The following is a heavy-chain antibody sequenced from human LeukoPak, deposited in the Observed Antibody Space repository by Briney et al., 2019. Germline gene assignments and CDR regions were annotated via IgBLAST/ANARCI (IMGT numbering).Heavy chain of an antibody. CDR3: ARNALPYAFDT. Sequence: GGSLRLSCAASGFTFRNYWMTWVRQAPGKGLEWVANMNQDGSEKNYMDSLKGRFTISRDNAKNSLFLQMNSLRAEDTAVYYCARNALPYAFDTWGQGTMVTVSS. CDR2: MNQDGSEK. V-gene: IGHV3-7*05. J-gene: IGHJ3*02. D-gene: IGHD2-15*01. CDR1: GFTFRNYW.